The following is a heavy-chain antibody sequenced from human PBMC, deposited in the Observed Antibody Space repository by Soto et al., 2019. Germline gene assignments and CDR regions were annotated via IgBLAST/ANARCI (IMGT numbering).Heavy chain of an antibody. J-gene: IGHJ4*02. CDR1: GYTFTDHG. D-gene: IGHD3-10*01. Sequence: AAVKVSCKTSGYTFTDHGIDWVRQAPGQGLEWVGWVSSYNGNTNYAYNLKDRVIMTTDASTSTAYMELRGLRSDDTAVYYCAREVEGSYSPADFWGQGTPVTVSS. CDR2: VSSYNGNT. V-gene: IGHV1-18*01. CDR3: AREVEGSYSPADF.